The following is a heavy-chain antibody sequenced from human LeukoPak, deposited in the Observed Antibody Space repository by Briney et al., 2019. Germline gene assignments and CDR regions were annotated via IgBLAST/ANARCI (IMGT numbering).Heavy chain of an antibody. J-gene: IGHJ3*02. CDR1: GFTFSSYA. CDR2: ISGSGGST. Sequence: GGSLRLSCAASGFTFSSYAMSWVRQAPGKGLEWVSAISGSGGSTYYADSVKGRFTISRDNPKNTLYLQMNSLRAEDAVVYYCARVWFGELFGAFDIWGQGTKVTVSS. CDR3: ARVWFGELFGAFDI. V-gene: IGHV3-23*01. D-gene: IGHD3-10*01.